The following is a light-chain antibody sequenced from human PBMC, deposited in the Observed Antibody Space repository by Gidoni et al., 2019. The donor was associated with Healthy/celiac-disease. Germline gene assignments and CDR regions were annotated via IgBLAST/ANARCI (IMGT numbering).Light chain of an antibody. CDR2: AAY. J-gene: IGKJ4*01. CDR1: QSVSSY. Sequence: IVLTQSPATLSLSPGERATLSCRASQSVSSYLAWYQQKPGQPPRLLIDAAYNSASGIPASFSGSGSGTYFTLTISSREPEDFAVYYCQQRSNWPLTFGGGTKVEIK. CDR3: QQRSNWPLT. V-gene: IGKV3-11*01.